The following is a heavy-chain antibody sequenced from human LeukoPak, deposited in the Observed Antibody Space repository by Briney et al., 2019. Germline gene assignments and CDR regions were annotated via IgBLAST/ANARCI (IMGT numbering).Heavy chain of an antibody. V-gene: IGHV5-51*01. CDR3: ARRPRYNFGPHFDY. CDR1: GYSFTNYW. J-gene: IGHJ4*02. D-gene: IGHD5-18*01. CDR2: IYPGDSDT. Sequence: GKSLKISCQASGYSFTNYWIGWVRQMPGKGLEWMGIIYPGDSDTRYSPSFQGQVTISADKSISTAYLQWSSLKASDTAMYYCARRPRYNFGPHFDYWGQGTLVTVSS.